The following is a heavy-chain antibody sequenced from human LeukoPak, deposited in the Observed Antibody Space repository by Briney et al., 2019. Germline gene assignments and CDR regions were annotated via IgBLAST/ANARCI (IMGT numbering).Heavy chain of an antibody. CDR3: ARSYPRRECDY. CDR1: GFTFSSYS. J-gene: IGHJ4*02. Sequence: PGGSLRLSCAASGFTFSSYSMNWVRQAPGKGLEWVSYISSSGSTIYYADSVKGRFTISRDNAKNSLYLQMNSLRAEDTAVYYCARSYPRRECDYWGQGTLVTVSS. D-gene: IGHD2/OR15-2a*01. CDR2: ISSSGSTI. V-gene: IGHV3-48*04.